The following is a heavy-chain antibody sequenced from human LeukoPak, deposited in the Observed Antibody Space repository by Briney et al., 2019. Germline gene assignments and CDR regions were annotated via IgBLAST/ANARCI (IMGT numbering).Heavy chain of an antibody. D-gene: IGHD5-24*01. V-gene: IGHV1-46*01. J-gene: IGHJ5*02. Sequence: ASVKVSCKPSGYTFTSYYMHWVRQAPGQGLEWMGIINLSGGNTVYAQKFQGRVTMTRDTSTSTAYMELSSLRSEDTAVYYCAREDGYNYGSWFDPWGQGTLVTVSS. CDR1: GYTFTSYY. CDR2: INLSGGNT. CDR3: AREDGYNYGSWFDP.